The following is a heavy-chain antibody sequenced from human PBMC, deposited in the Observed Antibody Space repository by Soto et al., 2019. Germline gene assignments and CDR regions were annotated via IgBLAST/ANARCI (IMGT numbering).Heavy chain of an antibody. CDR2: IYSSGSA. CDR3: APIVGANDY. D-gene: IGHD1-26*01. CDR1: RASIYTYS. V-gene: IGHV4-4*07. J-gene: IGHJ4*02. Sequence: AETLSLTCTVSRASIYTYSWTWIRQPAGKGLQWIGHIYSSGSANYSPSLKSRVSMSVDSSKNQISLKLSSVTAADTAVYYCAPIVGANDYWGQGTRVTAPQ.